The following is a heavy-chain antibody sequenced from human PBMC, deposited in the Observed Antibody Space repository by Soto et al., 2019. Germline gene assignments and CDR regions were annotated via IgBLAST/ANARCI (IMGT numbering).Heavy chain of an antibody. J-gene: IGHJ4*01. CDR3: ARVLFMITFGGVIVKGLDY. D-gene: IGHD3-16*02. CDR2: ISAYNGNT. CDR1: GYTFTSYG. V-gene: IGHV1-18*04. Sequence: ASVKVSCKASGYTFTSYGISWVRQAPGQGLEWMGWISAYNGNTNYAQKLQGRVTMTTDTSTSTAYMELRSLRSGDTAFYCCARVLFMITFGGVIVKGLDYWGQGTLXPVSP.